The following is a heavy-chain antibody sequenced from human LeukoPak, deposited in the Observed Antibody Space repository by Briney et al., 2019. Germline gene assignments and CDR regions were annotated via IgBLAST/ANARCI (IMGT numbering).Heavy chain of an antibody. CDR1: GFTFSDAW. J-gene: IGHJ4*02. D-gene: IGHD5-18*01. Sequence: PGGSLRLSCAASGFTFSDAWMSWVRQAPGKGLEWVSSISSSSSYIYYADSVKGRFTISRDNAKTSLYLHMISLRAEDTAVYYCARHLSGVTGYTYGRGIDYWGQGTLVTVSS. CDR2: ISSSSSYI. CDR3: ARHLSGVTGYTYGRGIDY. V-gene: IGHV3-21*01.